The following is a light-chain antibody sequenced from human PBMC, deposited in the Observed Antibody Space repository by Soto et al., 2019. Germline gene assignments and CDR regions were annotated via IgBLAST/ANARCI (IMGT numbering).Light chain of an antibody. CDR2: AAS. V-gene: IGKV1-6*01. Sequence: AIQMTQSPSSLSASVGDRVTITCRASQDIKNDLGWYQQKPGRAPKLLMYAASTLHTEVPLTFSGSRSGSYFTLTISSLQPEDFATYYGLQDYSYPYTFGQGTTLEIK. J-gene: IGKJ2*01. CDR1: QDIKND. CDR3: LQDYSYPYT.